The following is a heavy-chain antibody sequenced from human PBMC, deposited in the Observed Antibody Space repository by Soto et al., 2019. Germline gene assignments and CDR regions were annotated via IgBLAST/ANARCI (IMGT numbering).Heavy chain of an antibody. CDR1: GYPFTTYG. CDR3: AREAASGRSGFDY. J-gene: IGHJ4*02. V-gene: IGHV1-18*01. CDR2: INPYNGNT. Sequence: QVQLVQSGADVKKTGASVMVSCKASGYPFTTYGISWLRQAPGQGPEWMGWINPYNGNTKYRQEVQGRITMTTDTSTNTAFMELRSLRYDDTAVYFCAREAASGRSGFDYWGQGTLVTVSS. D-gene: IGHD6-13*01.